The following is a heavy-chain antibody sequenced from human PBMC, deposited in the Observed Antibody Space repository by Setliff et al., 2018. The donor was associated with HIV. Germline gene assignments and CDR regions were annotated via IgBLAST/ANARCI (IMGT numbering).Heavy chain of an antibody. J-gene: IGHJ4*02. CDR3: AHYYYDTSGQPFDY. CDR2: IYTTGST. D-gene: IGHD3-22*01. V-gene: IGHV4-4*09. CDR1: GDSTSSYY. Sequence: PSETLSLTCPVSGDSTSSYYWSWIRQPPGKGLEWIGYIYTTGSTNYNPSLKSRVTISLDTSKNQLSLKLSSVTAADTAVYYCAHYYYDTSGQPFDYWGQGTLVTVPQ.